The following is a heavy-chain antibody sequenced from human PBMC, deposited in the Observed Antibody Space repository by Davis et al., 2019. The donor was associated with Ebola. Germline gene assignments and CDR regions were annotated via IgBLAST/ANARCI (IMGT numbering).Heavy chain of an antibody. D-gene: IGHD6-13*01. CDR3: ARENKRYGSSWYDGLDY. V-gene: IGHV3-11*01. J-gene: IGHJ4*02. Sequence: GESLKISCAASGFTFSDYYMSWIRQAPGKGLEWVSYISSSGSTIYYADSVKGRFTISRDNAKNSLYLQMNSLRAEDTAVYYCARENKRYGSSWYDGLDYWGQGTLVTVSS. CDR2: ISSSGSTI. CDR1: GFTFSDYY.